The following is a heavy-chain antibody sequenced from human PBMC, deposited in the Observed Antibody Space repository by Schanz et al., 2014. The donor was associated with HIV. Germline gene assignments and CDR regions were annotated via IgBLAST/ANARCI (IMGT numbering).Heavy chain of an antibody. V-gene: IGHV3-30*18. Sequence: VHLVESGGGLVKPGGSLRLSCAASGFTFSDYSMHWVRQAPGKGLEWVAVISYDGTKKHYADSVKGRFTISRDNSKNTLYLQLKSLRPDDTAVYYCAKDRNYYDSRYRGKGNYYYYYGMDVWGQGTKVTVSS. J-gene: IGHJ6*02. CDR1: GFTFSDYS. CDR2: ISYDGTKK. D-gene: IGHD3-22*01. CDR3: AKDRNYYDSRYRGKGNYYYYYGMDV.